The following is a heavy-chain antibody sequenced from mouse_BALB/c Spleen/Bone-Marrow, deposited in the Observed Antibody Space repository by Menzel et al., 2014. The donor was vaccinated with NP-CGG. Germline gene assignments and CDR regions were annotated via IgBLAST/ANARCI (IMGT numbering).Heavy chain of an antibody. Sequence: VKLMESGAELERPGSSVKISCKASGYPFSSYWMSWVKQRPGQGLEWIGQIYPGDGETNYNGKFKGNATLTADKSSSTAYMQLISLTSEDSAVYFCARKYGDYWGQGTTLTVSS. D-gene: IGHD2-10*02. CDR1: GYPFSSYW. V-gene: IGHV1-80*01. CDR3: ARKYGDY. J-gene: IGHJ2*01. CDR2: IYPGDGET.